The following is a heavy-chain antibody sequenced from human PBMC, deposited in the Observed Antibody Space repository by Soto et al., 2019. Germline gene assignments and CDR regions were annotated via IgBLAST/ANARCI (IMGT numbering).Heavy chain of an antibody. CDR2: IYYSGST. V-gene: IGHV4-39*01. Sequence: QLQLQESGPGLVKPSETLSLTCTVSGGSISSSSYYWGWIRQPPGKGLEWIGSIYYSGSTYYNPSLKSRVTISVDTSKNQFSLKLSSVTAADTAVYYCARHEIIMITFGGVIAPRDYFDYWGQGTLVTVSS. J-gene: IGHJ4*02. CDR3: ARHEIIMITFGGVIAPRDYFDY. CDR1: GGSISSSSYY. D-gene: IGHD3-16*02.